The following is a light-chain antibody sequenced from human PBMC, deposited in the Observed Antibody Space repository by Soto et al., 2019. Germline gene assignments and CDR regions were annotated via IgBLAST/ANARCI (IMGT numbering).Light chain of an antibody. J-gene: IGKJ1*01. V-gene: IGKV1-39*01. CDR1: QSISTY. CDR2: RAS. Sequence: DIQMTQSPSSLSASVGDRVTISCRASQSISTYLNWYHQKPGTAPKLLIYRASSVKSGVPPRFSGSGSGRDFTLTISSLRPEDIATYFCQHSYSSPPWTFGQGTKVEVK. CDR3: QHSYSSPPWT.